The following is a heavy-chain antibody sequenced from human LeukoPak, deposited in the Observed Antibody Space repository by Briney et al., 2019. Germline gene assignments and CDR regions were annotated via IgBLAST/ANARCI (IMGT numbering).Heavy chain of an antibody. Sequence: SQTLSLTCAASGYSISSDYYWGWIRRPPGKGLEWIGIIYHGGSTYYNPSLKGRVTISVDTSKNQFSLKLSSVTAADTAVYYCARVRQECRVGCHLYYFDYWGQGTLVTVSS. D-gene: IGHD5-24*01. J-gene: IGHJ4*02. CDR1: GYSISSDYY. V-gene: IGHV4-38-2*01. CDR2: IYHGGST. CDR3: ARVRQECRVGCHLYYFDY.